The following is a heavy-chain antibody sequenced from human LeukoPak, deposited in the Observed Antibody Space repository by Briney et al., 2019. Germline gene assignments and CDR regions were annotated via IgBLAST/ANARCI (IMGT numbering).Heavy chain of an antibody. CDR3: ASGAGWESGY. Sequence: GGSLSLWGAVSGSRCSRNFGSWVRRTPVKGLETVADVGQEGREKTYVDAVQCRVTISRDNAKNSLFLQMNSPRAEDTAIYYCASGAGWESGYWGQGTLVTVSS. CDR1: GSRCSRNF. V-gene: IGHV3-7*01. J-gene: IGHJ4*02. CDR2: VGQEGREK. D-gene: IGHD1-26*01.